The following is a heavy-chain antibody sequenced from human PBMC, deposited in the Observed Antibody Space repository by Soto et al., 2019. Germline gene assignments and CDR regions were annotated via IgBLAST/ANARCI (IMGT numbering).Heavy chain of an antibody. V-gene: IGHV1-18*01. D-gene: IGHD3-22*01. J-gene: IGHJ4*02. Sequence: GASVKVSCKASGYTFTSYGISWVRQAPGQGLEWMGWISAYNGNTNYAQKLQGRVTMTTDTSTSTAYMELRSLRSDDTAVYYCAREKYLYDSRGVPRYGGQEPRATAPS. CDR3: AREKYLYDSRGVPRY. CDR2: ISAYNGNT. CDR1: GYTFTSYG.